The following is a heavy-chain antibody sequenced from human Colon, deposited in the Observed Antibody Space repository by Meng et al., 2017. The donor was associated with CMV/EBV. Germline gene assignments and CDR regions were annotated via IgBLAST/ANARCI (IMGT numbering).Heavy chain of an antibody. CDR3: ARELNVVVGLRWFDP. D-gene: IGHD1-26*01. Sequence: GFAFREYYMSWIRQAPGKGLEWVSYISSSGTTIYYTDSVKGRFTISRDNAKNSLHLQMDSLRAEDTAVYYCARELNVVVGLRWFDPWGPGTLVTVSS. J-gene: IGHJ5*02. CDR2: ISSSGTTI. V-gene: IGHV3-11*01. CDR1: GFAFREYY.